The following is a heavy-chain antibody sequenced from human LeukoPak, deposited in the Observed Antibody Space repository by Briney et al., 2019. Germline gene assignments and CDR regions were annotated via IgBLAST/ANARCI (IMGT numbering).Heavy chain of an antibody. CDR1: GFIFSNYG. CDR2: IRYDGSDK. D-gene: IGHD2-2*01. J-gene: IGHJ4*02. V-gene: IGHV3-30*02. CDR3: AKDRERLMTRTSASYDY. Sequence: PGGSLRLSCAASGFIFSNYGMQWVRQAPGKGLEWVAFIRYDGSDKYHAESVNGRLTISRDNSRSTLYLQMNSLRVEDTAVYYCAKDRERLMTRTSASYDYWGQGTLVTVSS.